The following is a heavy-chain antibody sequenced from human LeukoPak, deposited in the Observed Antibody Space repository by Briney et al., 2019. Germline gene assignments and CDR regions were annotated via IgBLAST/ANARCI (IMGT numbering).Heavy chain of an antibody. D-gene: IGHD3-10*01. CDR1: GFTFSSYG. Sequence: PGGSLRLSCAASGFTFSSYGMSWVRQAPGKGLEWVSAISGSGGSTYYADSVKGRFTISRDNSKNTLYLQMNSLRAEDTAVYYCAKGSGLLWFGEFPFGYFDYWGQGTLVTVSS. CDR2: ISGSGGST. J-gene: IGHJ4*02. V-gene: IGHV3-23*01. CDR3: AKGSGLLWFGEFPFGYFDY.